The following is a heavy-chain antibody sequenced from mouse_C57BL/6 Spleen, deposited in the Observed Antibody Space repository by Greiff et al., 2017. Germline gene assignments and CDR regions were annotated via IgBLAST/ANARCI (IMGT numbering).Heavy chain of an antibody. V-gene: IGHV14-3*01. J-gene: IGHJ4*01. CDR2: IDPANGTT. CDR1: GFNIKNSY. CDR3: AGGERNIDAMDY. Sequence: VQLQQSVAELVRPGASVKLSCTASGFNIKNSYMHWVKQRPERGLEWIGRIDPANGTTKYAPTFQGKATITADTSSNTPYLHLSILTSRDTAIYYCAGGERNIDAMDYWGQGTSVTVSS. D-gene: IGHD2-1*01.